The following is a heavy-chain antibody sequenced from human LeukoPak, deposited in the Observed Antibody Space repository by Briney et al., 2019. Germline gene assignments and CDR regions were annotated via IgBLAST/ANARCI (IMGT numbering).Heavy chain of an antibody. J-gene: IGHJ4*02. D-gene: IGHD3-16*01. Sequence: ASVKVSCKASGYTFTGYYIHWVRQAPGQGLEWMGRINPNSGATNYAQSFQGSVTLTGDKSISTAYMELSSLRSDDTAVYYCASNYDYVWGSPIDYWGQGTLVTVSS. CDR3: ASNYDYVWGSPIDY. V-gene: IGHV1-2*06. CDR1: GYTFTGYY. CDR2: INPNSGAT.